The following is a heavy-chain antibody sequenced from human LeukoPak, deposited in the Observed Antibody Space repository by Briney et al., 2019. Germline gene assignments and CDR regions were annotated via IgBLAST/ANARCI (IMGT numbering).Heavy chain of an antibody. CDR2: ISSSSSYI. Sequence: GGSLRLSCAASGFTFSSYSMNWVRQAPGKGLEWVSSISSSSSYIYYADSVKGRFTISRDNAKNSLYLQMNSLRADDTAVYYCASFRAVASTWYFQHWGQGSLVTVSS. CDR3: ASFRAVASTWYFQH. V-gene: IGHV3-21*01. D-gene: IGHD6-19*01. CDR1: GFTFSSYS. J-gene: IGHJ1*01.